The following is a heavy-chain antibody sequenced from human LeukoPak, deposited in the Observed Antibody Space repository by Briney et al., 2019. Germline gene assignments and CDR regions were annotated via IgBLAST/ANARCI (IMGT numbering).Heavy chain of an antibody. CDR3: ARSFSTCSSTSCYRLNAFDI. D-gene: IGHD2-2*02. J-gene: IGHJ3*02. Sequence: SETLSLTCTFSGGSISSGGYYWSWTRQHPGKGLEWLGYIYYSQLSDDNPFPKTRVTISVATSKTQFSLKLSSVTAADTAVYYCARSFSTCSSTSCYRLNAFDIWGQGTMVTVSS. CDR2: IYYSQLS. V-gene: IGHV4-31*03. CDR1: GGSISSGGYY.